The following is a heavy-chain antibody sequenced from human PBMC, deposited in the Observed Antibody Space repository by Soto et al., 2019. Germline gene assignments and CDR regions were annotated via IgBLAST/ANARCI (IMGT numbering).Heavy chain of an antibody. V-gene: IGHV4-34*01. CDR1: GGSFSGYY. Sequence: SETLSLTCAVYGGSFSGYYWSWIRQPPGKGLEWIGEINHSGSTNYNPSLKSRVTISVDTSKNQFSLKLSSVTAADTAVYYCARVGRGYSYKYYGMDVWGQGTTVTVPS. J-gene: IGHJ6*02. D-gene: IGHD5-18*01. CDR2: INHSGST. CDR3: ARVGRGYSYKYYGMDV.